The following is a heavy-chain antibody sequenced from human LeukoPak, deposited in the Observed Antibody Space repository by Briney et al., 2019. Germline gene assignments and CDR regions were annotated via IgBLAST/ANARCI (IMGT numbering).Heavy chain of an antibody. V-gene: IGHV3-48*01. CDR2: INSSSSTI. Sequence: GGSLTLSCAASGFTFSSYNMNWLRQAPGKGLEWVSYINSSSSTIYYPDSVKGRFTISRDNAKNSLYLQMNSLRAEDTAVYYGARGAYSSGWPEDAFDIWGKGTMVTVSS. D-gene: IGHD6-19*01. J-gene: IGHJ3*02. CDR3: ARGAYSSGWPEDAFDI. CDR1: GFTFSSYN.